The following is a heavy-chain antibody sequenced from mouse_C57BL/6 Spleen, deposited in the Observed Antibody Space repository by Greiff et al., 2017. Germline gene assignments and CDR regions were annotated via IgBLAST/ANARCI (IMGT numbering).Heavy chain of an antibody. V-gene: IGHV1-42*01. J-gene: IGHJ1*03. CDR1: GYSFTGYY. CDR2: INPSTGGT. CDR3: ARGGYYYGSSLYWYFDV. D-gene: IGHD1-1*01. Sequence: EVKLMESGPELVKPGTSVKISCKASGYSFTGYYMNWVKQSPEKSLEWIGEINPSTGGTTYNQKFKAKATLTVDNTSSTAYMQLKSLTSEDSAVYYGARGGYYYGSSLYWYFDVWGTGTTVTVSS.